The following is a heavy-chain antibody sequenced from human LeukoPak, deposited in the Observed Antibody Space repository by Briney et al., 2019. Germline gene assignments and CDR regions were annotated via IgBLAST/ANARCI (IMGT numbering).Heavy chain of an antibody. J-gene: IGHJ5*02. Sequence: SETLSLTCTVSGDSIGSSSYYWGWIRQPPGKGLEWIGSIDYSGSTYYNPSLESRVTISLDTSKNQFSLKLSSVTAADTAVYYCARQYDLNWFDPWGQGTLVTVSS. CDR1: GDSIGSSSYY. D-gene: IGHD3-16*01. V-gene: IGHV4-39*01. CDR3: ARQYDLNWFDP. CDR2: IDYSGST.